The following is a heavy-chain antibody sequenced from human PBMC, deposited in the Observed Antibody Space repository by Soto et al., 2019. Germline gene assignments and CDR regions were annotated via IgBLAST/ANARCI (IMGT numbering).Heavy chain of an antibody. D-gene: IGHD3-3*01. J-gene: IGHJ4*02. Sequence: ASVKVSCKASGYTFTDCYMHWVRQAPGQGLEWMGWINPNSSVTNYAQKFQGRVTLTRDTSMSTAYMELSRLRSDDTAVYYCAVLFGVAVFDSWGQGTLVTVSS. CDR3: AVLFGVAVFDS. CDR2: INPNSSVT. V-gene: IGHV1-2*02. CDR1: GYTFTDCY.